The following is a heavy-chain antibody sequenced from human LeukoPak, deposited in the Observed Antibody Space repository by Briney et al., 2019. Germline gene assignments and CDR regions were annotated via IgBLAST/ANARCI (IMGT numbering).Heavy chain of an antibody. CDR3: ARDYGDRGDGYYYGMDV. D-gene: IGHD4-17*01. CDR1: GGSISSGGYY. V-gene: IGHV4-31*03. J-gene: IGHJ6*02. CDR2: IYYSGST. Sequence: PSETLSFTCTVSGGSISSGGYYWSWIRQHPGKGLEWIGYIYYSGSTYYNPSLKSRVTISVDTSKNQFSLELSSVTAADTAVYYCARDYGDRGDGYYYGMDVWGQGTTVTVSS.